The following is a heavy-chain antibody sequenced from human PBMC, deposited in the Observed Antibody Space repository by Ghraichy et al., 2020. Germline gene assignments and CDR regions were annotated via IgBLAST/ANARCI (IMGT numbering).Heavy chain of an antibody. D-gene: IGHD6-19*01. CDR3: AKDSSGGYPRYGKDL. V-gene: IGHV3-23*01. Sequence: GGSLRLSCAASGFSFSNYAMSWVRQAPGRGLEWVSAISGGGDNTYYADSGTGRFTISRDNSKNMLYLQMNSLRAEDTAIYYWAKDSSGGYPRYGKDLWGQGTTVTVS. CDR2: ISGGGDNT. J-gene: IGHJ6*02. CDR1: GFSFSNYA.